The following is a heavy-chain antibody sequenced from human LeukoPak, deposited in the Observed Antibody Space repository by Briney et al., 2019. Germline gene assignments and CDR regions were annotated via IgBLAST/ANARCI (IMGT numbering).Heavy chain of an antibody. CDR3: ARADFWSGYNIYYYYYGMGV. D-gene: IGHD3-3*01. V-gene: IGHV3-21*01. CDR2: ISSSSSYI. Sequence: GGSLRLSCAASGFTFSSYSMNWVRQAPGKGLEWVSSISSSSSYIYYADSVKGRFTISRDNAKNSLYLQMNSLRAEDTAVYYCARADFWSGYNIYYYYYGMGVWGQGTTVTVSS. J-gene: IGHJ6*02. CDR1: GFTFSSYS.